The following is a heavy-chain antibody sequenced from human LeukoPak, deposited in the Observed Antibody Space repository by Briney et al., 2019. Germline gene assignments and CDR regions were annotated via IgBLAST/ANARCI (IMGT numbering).Heavy chain of an antibody. CDR1: GGSISSYY. J-gene: IGHJ4*02. CDR2: IYYSGST. Sequence: SETLSLTCTVSGGSISSYYWSWIRQPPGKGLEWIGYIYYSGSTNYNPSLKSRVTIPVDTSKNQFSLKLSSVTPADTAVYYCASAVAAFYYFDYWGQGTLVTVSS. D-gene: IGHD6-19*01. CDR3: ASAVAAFYYFDY. V-gene: IGHV4-59*01.